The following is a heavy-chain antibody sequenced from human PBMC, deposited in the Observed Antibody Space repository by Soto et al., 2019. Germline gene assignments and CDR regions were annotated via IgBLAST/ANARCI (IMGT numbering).Heavy chain of an antibody. J-gene: IGHJ3*02. CDR1: GYTFSTYW. V-gene: IGHV5-51*01. CDR3: ARPRRRGGCYAFDI. D-gene: IGHD3-10*02. Sequence: GESLKISCQGSGYTFSTYWIAWVRQLPGKGLEWVGVVYPGDSDTRYSPSFKGQVTISADKSTSTVYLQWNTLKTSDTAIYYCARPRRRGGCYAFDIWGQGTSFTLS. CDR2: VYPGDSDT.